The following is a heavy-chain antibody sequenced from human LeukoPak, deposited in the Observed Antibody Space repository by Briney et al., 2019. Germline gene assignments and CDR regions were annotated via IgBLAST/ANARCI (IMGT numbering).Heavy chain of an antibody. V-gene: IGHV3-66*01. CDR3: ARATGGLLWYGETH. Sequence: QTGGSLRLSCAASGFTVSSNYMSWVRQAPGKGLEWVSVIYSGGGTYYADSVKGRFTISRDNSKNTLYLQMNSLRAEDTAVYYCARATGGLLWYGETHWGQGTLVTVSS. CDR2: IYSGGGT. J-gene: IGHJ4*02. CDR1: GFTVSSNY. D-gene: IGHD3-10*01.